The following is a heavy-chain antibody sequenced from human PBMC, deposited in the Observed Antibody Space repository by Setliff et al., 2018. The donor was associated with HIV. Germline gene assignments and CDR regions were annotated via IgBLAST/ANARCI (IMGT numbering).Heavy chain of an antibody. J-gene: IGHJ4*02. Sequence: GGSLRLSCAASGFTFSSYSMNWVRQAPGKGLEWVSSISSSSSYIYYADSVKGRFTISRDNSKNTLYLQMNSLRAEDTAVYYCAKAGFSTIFGVANPGGFDYWGQGTLVTVSS. CDR3: AKAGFSTIFGVANPGGFDY. CDR1: GFTFSSYS. CDR2: ISSSSSYI. D-gene: IGHD3-3*01. V-gene: IGHV3-21*04.